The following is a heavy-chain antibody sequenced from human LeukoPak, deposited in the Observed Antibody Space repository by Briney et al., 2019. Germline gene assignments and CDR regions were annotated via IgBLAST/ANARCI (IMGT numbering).Heavy chain of an antibody. Sequence: GASVKVSCKASGYTFTSYDINWVRQATGQGLDWMGWMNPNSGNTGYARKFQGRVTMTRNTSISTAYMELNSLRSDDTAVYYCAKVGRVVVAATDSATDAFDIWGQGTMVTVSS. CDR3: AKVGRVVVAATDSATDAFDI. D-gene: IGHD2-15*01. CDR1: GYTFTSYD. CDR2: MNPNSGNT. V-gene: IGHV1-8*01. J-gene: IGHJ3*02.